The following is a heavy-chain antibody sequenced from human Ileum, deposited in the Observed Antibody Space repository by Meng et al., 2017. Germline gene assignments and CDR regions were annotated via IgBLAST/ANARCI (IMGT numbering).Heavy chain of an antibody. V-gene: IGHV4-39*02. CDR3: ARGTDYGDSYYFDF. CDR2: IYYRGTT. Sequence: QLQLQVSGPGLLEPSETLSLPCGVSSGSLTSSGSYWGWVRQSPGKGLEWIATIYYRGTTYYNPSLKSRVTISIDTSKSQVSLEMASVVAADSGLFYCARGTDYGDSYYFDFWGPGFLVTVSS. D-gene: IGHD4-17*01. J-gene: IGHJ4*01. CDR1: SGSLTSSGSY.